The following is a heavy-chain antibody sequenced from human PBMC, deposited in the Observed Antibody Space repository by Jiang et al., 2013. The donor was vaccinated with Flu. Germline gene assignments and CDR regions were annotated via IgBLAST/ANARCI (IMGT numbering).Heavy chain of an antibody. CDR2: ISDTGNT. CDR3: ARKDGDI. D-gene: IGHD4-17*01. J-gene: IGHJ4*02. V-gene: IGHV4-59*08. CDR1: GASVSDYH. Sequence: GLVKPSETLSLTCTVSGASVSDYHWTWIRQPPGKRLEWIGYISDTGNTNKNPSLKSRVTISADTSKNQLSLKVESVTAADTAVYYCARKDGDIWGQGTLVTVSS.